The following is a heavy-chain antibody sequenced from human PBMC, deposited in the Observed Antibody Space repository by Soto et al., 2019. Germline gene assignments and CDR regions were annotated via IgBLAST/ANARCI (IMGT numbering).Heavy chain of an antibody. Sequence: PSETLSLTCTVSGGSISSSSYYWGWIRQPPGKGLEWIGSIYYSGSTYYNTSLKSRVTISVDTSKNQFSLKLSSVTAADTAVYYCARRRIAVAGTGFDYWGQGTLVTVSS. D-gene: IGHD6-19*01. CDR2: IYYSGST. CDR3: ARRRIAVAGTGFDY. V-gene: IGHV4-39*01. J-gene: IGHJ4*02. CDR1: GGSISSSSYY.